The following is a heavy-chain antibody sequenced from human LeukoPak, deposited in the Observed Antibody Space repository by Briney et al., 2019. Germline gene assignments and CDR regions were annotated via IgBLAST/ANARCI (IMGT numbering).Heavy chain of an antibody. D-gene: IGHD2-2*01. CDR1: GFTFSSYA. J-gene: IGHJ5*02. Sequence: PGGSLRLSCAASGFTFSSYAMHWVRQAPGKGLEWVALISYDGSNKYYADSVKGRFTISRDNSKNTLYLQMNSLRAEDTAVYYCARDSTYCSITSCYFGSGWLDPWGRGTLVTVSS. CDR3: ARDSTYCSITSCYFGSGWLDP. V-gene: IGHV3-30*04. CDR2: ISYDGSNK.